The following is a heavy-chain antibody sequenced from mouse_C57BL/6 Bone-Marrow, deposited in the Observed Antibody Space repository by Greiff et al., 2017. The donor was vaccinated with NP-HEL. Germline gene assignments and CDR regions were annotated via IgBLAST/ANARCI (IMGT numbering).Heavy chain of an antibody. J-gene: IGHJ2*01. CDR1: GFTFSDYG. Sequence: DVMLVESGGGLVKPGGSLKLSCAASGFTFSDYGMHWVRQAPEKGLEWVAYISSGSSTIYYADTVKGRFTISRDNAKNTLFLQKTSLRSEDTAMYYCAREIYYYGSFDYWGQGTTLTVSS. V-gene: IGHV5-17*01. CDR3: AREIYYYGSFDY. D-gene: IGHD1-1*01. CDR2: ISSGSSTI.